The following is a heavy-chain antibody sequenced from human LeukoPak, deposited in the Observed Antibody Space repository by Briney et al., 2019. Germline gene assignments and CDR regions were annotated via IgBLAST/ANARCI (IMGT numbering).Heavy chain of an antibody. V-gene: IGHV5-51*01. CDR3: ARHSGAPAFDI. D-gene: IGHD3-10*01. CDR2: IYPGDSDT. CDR1: GYRFTSYW. J-gene: IGHJ3*02. Sequence: GESLKFSCKGSGYRFTSYWIGWVLQMPGKGLEWMGIIYPGDSDTRYSPSFQGQVTISADKSISTAYLQWSSLKASDTAMYYCARHSGAPAFDIWGQGTMVTVSS.